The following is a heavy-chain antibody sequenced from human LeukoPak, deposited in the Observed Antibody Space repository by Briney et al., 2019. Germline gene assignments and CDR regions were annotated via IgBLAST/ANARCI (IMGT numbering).Heavy chain of an antibody. CDR1: GFTFSSYS. V-gene: IGHV3-48*02. CDR2: ISTSSAI. CDR3: ARDGYNYYGMDV. Sequence: GGSLRLSCAASGFTFSSYSMNWVRQAPGKGLEWVSYISTSSAIYYADSVKGRFTISRDNAKNSLYLQTNILRDEDTAVYYCARDGYNYYGMDVWGQGTTVTVSS. J-gene: IGHJ6*02.